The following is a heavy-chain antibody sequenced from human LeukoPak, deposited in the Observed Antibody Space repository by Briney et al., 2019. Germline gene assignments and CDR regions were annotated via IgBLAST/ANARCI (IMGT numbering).Heavy chain of an antibody. J-gene: IGHJ4*02. V-gene: IGHV3-48*03. CDR2: ITSSGGTI. D-gene: IGHD6-13*01. CDR3: ARIGAGSSRDY. Sequence: PGGSLRLSCAASGFTFSSYEMNWVRQAPGKGLEWVSYITSSGGTIYYADSVKGRFTISRDNAKSSLYLQMNSLRAEDTAVYYCARIGAGSSRDYWGQGTLVTVSS. CDR1: GFTFSSYE.